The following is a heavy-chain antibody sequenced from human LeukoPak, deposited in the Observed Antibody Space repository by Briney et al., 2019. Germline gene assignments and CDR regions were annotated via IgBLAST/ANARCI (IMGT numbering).Heavy chain of an antibody. V-gene: IGHV4-34*01. J-gene: IGHJ4*02. Sequence: SETLSLTCAVYGGSFSGYYWSWIRQPPGKGLEWIGEINHRGSTNYNPSLKSRVTISVDTSKNQFSLKLSSVTAADTAVYYCARRTTVTAFDYWGQGTLVTVSS. CDR2: INHRGST. D-gene: IGHD4-17*01. CDR3: ARRTTVTAFDY. CDR1: GGSFSGYY.